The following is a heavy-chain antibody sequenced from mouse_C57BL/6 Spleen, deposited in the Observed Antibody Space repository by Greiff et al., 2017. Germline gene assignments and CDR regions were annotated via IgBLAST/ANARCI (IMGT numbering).Heavy chain of an antibody. Sequence: QVQLQQSGPELVKPGASVKISCKASGYAFSSSWMNWVKQRPGKGLEWIGRIYPGDGDTNYNGKFKGKATLTADKSSSTAYMQLSSLTSEDSAVXFCARHHYGSSYPYFDVWGTGTTVTVSS. D-gene: IGHD1-1*01. V-gene: IGHV1-82*01. CDR2: IYPGDGDT. CDR1: GYAFSSSW. CDR3: ARHHYGSSYPYFDV. J-gene: IGHJ1*03.